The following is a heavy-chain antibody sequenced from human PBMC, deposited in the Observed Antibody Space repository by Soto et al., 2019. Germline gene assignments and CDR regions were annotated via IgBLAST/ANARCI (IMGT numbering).Heavy chain of an antibody. CDR1: GGTFSSYS. D-gene: IGHD1-26*01. J-gene: IGHJ4*02. CDR2: IIPIFGTA. CDR3: AKHGGRHSGGIDY. V-gene: IGHV1-69*01. Sequence: QVQLVQSGAEVKKPGSSVKVSCKASGGTFSSYSINWVRQAPGQGLEWMGEIIPIFGTADYAQKFQGRVTITADESTSTAYMELSSLSSEDTAVYYCAKHGGRHSGGIDYWGQGTLVTVSS.